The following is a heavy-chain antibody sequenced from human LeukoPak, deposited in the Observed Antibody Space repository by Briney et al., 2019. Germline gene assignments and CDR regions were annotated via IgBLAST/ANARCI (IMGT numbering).Heavy chain of an antibody. CDR2: IYHSGGT. V-gene: IGHV4-4*02. J-gene: IGHJ4*02. CDR1: GGSISSSNW. Sequence: SGTLSLTCAVSGGSISSSNWWSWVRQPPGKGLEWIGEIYHSGGTNYNPSLKSRVTISVDKSKNQFSLKLSSVTAADTAVYYCARGHSSSWSYIDYWGQGTLVTVSS. D-gene: IGHD6-13*01. CDR3: ARGHSSSWSYIDY.